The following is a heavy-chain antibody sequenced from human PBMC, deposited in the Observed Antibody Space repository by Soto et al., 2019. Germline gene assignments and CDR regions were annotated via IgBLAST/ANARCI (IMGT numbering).Heavy chain of an antibody. Sequence: SETMSLICAVCGYFISSDDYCGCIRQPPGYGREWIGSIHHSGSRYNNACLNGRRTISVEASDNQFSLKLSSVTGADKAVYYCALVRHDTNGAYFDVGAARALITVSS. J-gene: IGHJ4*02. D-gene: IGHD2-8*01. CDR3: ALVRHDTNGAYFDV. CDR1: GYFISSDDY. CDR2: IHHSGSR. V-gene: IGHV4-38-2*01.